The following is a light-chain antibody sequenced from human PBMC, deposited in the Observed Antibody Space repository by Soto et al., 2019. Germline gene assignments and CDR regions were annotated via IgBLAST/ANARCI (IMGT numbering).Light chain of an antibody. Sequence: DIQMTQYHTSLSPSVGDRVTSTCRASRSISDWLAWYQQKPGKAPELLIFDASNLKSGVSSRFSGSGSGTEFTLTTSRLQPDDVATYYCLQYSINSWTFGQGTMVDVK. J-gene: IGKJ1*01. CDR3: LQYSINSWT. V-gene: IGKV1-5*01. CDR1: RSISDW. CDR2: DAS.